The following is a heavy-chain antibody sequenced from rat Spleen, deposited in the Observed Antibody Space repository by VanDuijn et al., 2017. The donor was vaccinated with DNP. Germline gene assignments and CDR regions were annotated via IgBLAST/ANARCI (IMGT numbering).Heavy chain of an antibody. CDR2: IIYDGTTT. V-gene: IGHV5-29*01. CDR1: GFTFSDYG. CDR3: ATHTFDY. Sequence: EVQLVESGGGSVQPGRSLKLSCVASGFTFSDYGMAWVLQAPTKGLEWVATIIYDGTTTYYRDSVKGRFTISRENAKSTLYLQMDSLRTEDTATYYCATHTFDYWGQGVMVTVSS. J-gene: IGHJ2*01.